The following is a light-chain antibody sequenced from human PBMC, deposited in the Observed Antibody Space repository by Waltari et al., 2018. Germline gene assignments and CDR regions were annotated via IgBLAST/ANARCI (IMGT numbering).Light chain of an antibody. J-gene: IGLJ1*01. Sequence: QSALTQPASVSGSPGQSITISCTGSSNDLGTYTLVSWYQQHPGKAPKLMIYEGTERPSGVSNRFSGSKSGNTASLTISGLQAEDEADYYCCSYAGSTTFLYVFGTGTKVTVL. V-gene: IGLV2-23*01. CDR2: EGT. CDR3: CSYAGSTTFLYV. CDR1: SNDLGTYTL.